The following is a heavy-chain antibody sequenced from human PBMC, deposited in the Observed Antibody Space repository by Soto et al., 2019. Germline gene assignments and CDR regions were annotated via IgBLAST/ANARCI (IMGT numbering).Heavy chain of an antibody. CDR1: GYSFTSYW. V-gene: IGHV5-51*01. CDR2: IYPGDSDT. J-gene: IGHJ5*02. Sequence: PGESLKISCXGSGYSFTSYWIGWVRQMPGKGLEWMGIIYPGDSDTRYSPSFQGQVTISADKSISTAYLQWSSLKASDTAMYYCARRDDILTGYSNWFDPWGQGTLVTVSS. D-gene: IGHD3-9*01. CDR3: ARRDDILTGYSNWFDP.